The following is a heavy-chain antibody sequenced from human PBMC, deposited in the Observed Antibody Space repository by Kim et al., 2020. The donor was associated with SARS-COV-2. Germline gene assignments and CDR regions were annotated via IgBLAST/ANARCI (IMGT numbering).Heavy chain of an antibody. V-gene: IGHV3-11*05. J-gene: IGHJ4*02. CDR3: ARVLRVRGVDRFDY. Sequence: GGSLRLSCAASGFTFSDYYMSWIRQAPGKGLEWVSYISSSSSYTNYADSVKGRFTISRDNAKNSLYLQMNSLRAEDTAVYYCARVLRVRGVDRFDYWGQGTLGTVSS. D-gene: IGHD3-10*01. CDR2: ISSSSSYT. CDR1: GFTFSDYY.